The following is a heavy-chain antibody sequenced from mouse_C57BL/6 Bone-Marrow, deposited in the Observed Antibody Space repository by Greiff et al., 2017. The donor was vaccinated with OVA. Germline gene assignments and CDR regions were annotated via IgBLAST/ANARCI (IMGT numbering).Heavy chain of an antibody. CDR1: GYTFTSYW. CDR3: ESAAYYYVWELDY. Sequence: QVQLQQSGAELVKPGASVKLSCKASGYTFTSYWMHWVKQRPGQGLEWIGYINPSSGYTKYNQKFKDKATLTADKSSSTAYMQLSSLTYEDSAVNYGESAAYYYVWELDYWGKGTTVTVSS. J-gene: IGHJ4*01. CDR2: INPSSGYT. D-gene: IGHD1-1*01. V-gene: IGHV1-7*01.